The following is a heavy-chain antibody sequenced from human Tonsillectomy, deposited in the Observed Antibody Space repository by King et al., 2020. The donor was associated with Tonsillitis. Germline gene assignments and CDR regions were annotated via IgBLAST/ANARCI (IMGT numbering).Heavy chain of an antibody. D-gene: IGHD3-10*01. CDR1: GESFSGYY. CDR3: ARRPCYDSGTLLQYWSFDL. Sequence: VQLQQWGAGLLKPSETLSLTCAVYGESFSGYYWSWIRQPPGKGLEWIGEINHSGSTNSNPSLKSRVTISVDTSKNQFSLNLSSVTAADTAVYYCARRPCYDSGTLLQYWSFDLWGGGTLVTVSS. J-gene: IGHJ2*01. CDR2: INHSGST. V-gene: IGHV4-34*01.